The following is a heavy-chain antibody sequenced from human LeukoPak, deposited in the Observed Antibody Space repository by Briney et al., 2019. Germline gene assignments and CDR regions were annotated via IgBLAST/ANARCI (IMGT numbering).Heavy chain of an antibody. V-gene: IGHV3-74*01. CDR3: AREIVVSDFWSGHISYFDY. D-gene: IGHD3-3*01. CDR2: VNSDGSTT. J-gene: IGHJ4*02. CDR1: GLTLSSYW. Sequence: GGSLRLSCAASGLTLSSYWMHWVRQAPGKGLVWVSRVNSDGSTTTYADSVKGRFTISGDNAKNTLYLQMNSLRAEDTAVYYCAREIVVSDFWSGHISYFDYWGQGTLVTVSS.